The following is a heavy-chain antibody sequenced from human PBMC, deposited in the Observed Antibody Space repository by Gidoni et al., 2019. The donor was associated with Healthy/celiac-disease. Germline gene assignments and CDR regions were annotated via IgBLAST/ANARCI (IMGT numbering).Heavy chain of an antibody. V-gene: IGHV4-34*01. CDR3: ARKAGLRAAGTR. CDR2: INHSGST. D-gene: IGHD6-13*01. J-gene: IGHJ4*02. Sequence: QVQLQQWGAGLLTPSETLSLTCAVYGRSFSGYYWSWIRQPPGKGLEWIGEINHSGSTNYNPSLKSRVTISVDTSKNQVSLKLSSVTAADTAVYYCARKAGLRAAGTRWGQGTLVTVSS. CDR1: GRSFSGYY.